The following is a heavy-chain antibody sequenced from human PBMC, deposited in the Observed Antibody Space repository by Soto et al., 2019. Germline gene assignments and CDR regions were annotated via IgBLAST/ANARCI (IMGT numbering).Heavy chain of an antibody. Sequence: SETLSLTCTVSGGSIGSYHWSWVRQPPGKGLEWIASVYYTGTTNYNPSLGSRVTISIDAPGNRFSMEIISVTAADTAIYYCARDTVLTGMFDFWGQGTLVTVS. CDR2: VYYTGTT. D-gene: IGHD4-17*01. J-gene: IGHJ4*02. CDR3: ARDTVLTGMFDF. V-gene: IGHV4-59*01. CDR1: GGSIGSYH.